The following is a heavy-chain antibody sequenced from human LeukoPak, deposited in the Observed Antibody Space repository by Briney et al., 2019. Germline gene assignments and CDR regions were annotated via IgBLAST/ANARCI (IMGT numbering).Heavy chain of an antibody. CDR3: ARGLFGSGSYYPY. CDR1: GFTFSGYS. V-gene: IGHV3-48*04. CDR2: ISTAGTTV. D-gene: IGHD3-10*01. Sequence: GGSLRLSCAASGFTFSGYSLNWVRQAPGKGLEWISYISTAGTTVYYADSVKGRFAISRDNAKNSLYLQMNSLRVEDTAVYYCARGLFGSGSYYPYWGQGTLVTVSS. J-gene: IGHJ4*02.